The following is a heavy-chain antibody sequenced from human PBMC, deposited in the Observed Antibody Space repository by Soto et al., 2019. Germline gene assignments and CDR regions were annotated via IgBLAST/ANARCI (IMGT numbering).Heavy chain of an antibody. CDR3: ARHGFYGDYASNYFDP. Sequence: ESLTICCAGFGYNFATYWIALVRQMPGKGLEYMGIIYPGDSDSRYSPSFQGQVTFSADKSISTAYMQWSSLKASDTAMYYCARHGFYGDYASNYFDPWGQGTLVTVYS. D-gene: IGHD4-17*01. CDR2: IYPGDSDS. J-gene: IGHJ5*02. V-gene: IGHV5-51*01. CDR1: GYNFATYW.